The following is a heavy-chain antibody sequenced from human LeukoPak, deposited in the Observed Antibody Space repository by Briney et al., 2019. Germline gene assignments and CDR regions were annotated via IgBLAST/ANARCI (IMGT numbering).Heavy chain of an antibody. CDR1: GGSISSYY. V-gene: IGHV4-4*07. Sequence: SETLSLTCTVSGGSISSYYWSWIRQPAGKGLEWIGSIYHSGSTYYNPSLKSRVTISVDTSKNQFSLKLSSVTAADTAVYYCARGEWELGYYMDVWGKGTTVTISS. J-gene: IGHJ6*03. D-gene: IGHD1-26*01. CDR2: IYHSGST. CDR3: ARGEWELGYYMDV.